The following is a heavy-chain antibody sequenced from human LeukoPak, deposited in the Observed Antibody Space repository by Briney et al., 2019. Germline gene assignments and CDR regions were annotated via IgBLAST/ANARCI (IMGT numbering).Heavy chain of an antibody. V-gene: IGHV4-34*01. Sequence: SETLSLTCAVYGGSFSGYYWSWVRQPPGKGLEWIGEINHSGSTNYNPSLKSRVTISVDTSKNQFSLKLSSVTAADTAVYYCARARYYDSSGYPRGNWFDPWGQGTLVTVSS. CDR3: ARARYYDSSGYPRGNWFDP. CDR2: INHSGST. D-gene: IGHD3-22*01. J-gene: IGHJ5*02. CDR1: GGSFSGYY.